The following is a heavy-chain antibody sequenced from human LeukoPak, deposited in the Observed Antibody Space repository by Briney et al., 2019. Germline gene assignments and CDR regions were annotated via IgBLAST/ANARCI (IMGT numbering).Heavy chain of an antibody. J-gene: IGHJ4*02. V-gene: IGHV3-23*01. CDR3: AKTPKNNDSSGGGGFDY. D-gene: IGHD3-22*01. Sequence: GGSLRLSCAASGFTFRNYVMSWVRQAPGKGLEWVSSVSSSGDDTFYADSVKGRFTISRDNSKNTLYLQMNSLRADDTAVYYCAKTPKNNDSSGGGGFDYLGQGTLVTVSS. CDR2: VSSSGDDT. CDR1: GFTFRNYV.